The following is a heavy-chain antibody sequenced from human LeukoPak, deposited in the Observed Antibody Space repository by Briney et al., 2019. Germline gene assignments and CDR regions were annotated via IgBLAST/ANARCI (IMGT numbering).Heavy chain of an antibody. Sequence: SETLSLTCTASGASISGYYRSWIRQPAGKGLEWIGRIFTSGSTNYNPSLKSRVTISVDTSKNQFSLKLSSVTAADTAVYYCARRRGYSEFDYWGQGTLVTVSS. D-gene: IGHD5-18*01. CDR1: GASISGYY. CDR2: IFTSGST. V-gene: IGHV4-4*07. J-gene: IGHJ4*02. CDR3: ARRRGYSEFDY.